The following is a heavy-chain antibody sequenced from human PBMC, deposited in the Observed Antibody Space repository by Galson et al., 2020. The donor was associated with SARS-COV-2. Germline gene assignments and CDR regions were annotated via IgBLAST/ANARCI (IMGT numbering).Heavy chain of an antibody. D-gene: IGHD2-15*01. Sequence: SETLSLTCTVSGGSISSGGYYWSWIRQHPGKGLEWIGYIYYSGRTYYNPSLKSRVTISVDTSKNQFSLKLSSVTAADTAVYYCARDRNCSGGSCSYFDYWGQGTLVTVSS. CDR2: IYYSGRT. V-gene: IGHV4-31*03. CDR1: GGSISSGGYY. J-gene: IGHJ4*02. CDR3: ARDRNCSGGSCSYFDY.